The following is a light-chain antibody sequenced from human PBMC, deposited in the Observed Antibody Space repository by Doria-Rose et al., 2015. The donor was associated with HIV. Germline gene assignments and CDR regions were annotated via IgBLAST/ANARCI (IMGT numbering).Light chain of an antibody. CDR1: SPRSFY. CDR3: NSRDSSGNHWV. J-gene: IGLJ3*02. V-gene: IGLV3-19*01. CDR2: GKN. Sequence: ELSQEPAVSVALGQTVRITCQGASPRSFYASWYHRKPGQAPVLVIYGKNNRPSGIPDRFSGSSSGNTASLTITGAQAEDEADYYCNSRDSSGNHWVFGGGTKLTVL.